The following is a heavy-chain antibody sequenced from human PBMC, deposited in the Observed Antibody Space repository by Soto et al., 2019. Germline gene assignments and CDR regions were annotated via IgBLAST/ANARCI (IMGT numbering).Heavy chain of an antibody. J-gene: IGHJ6*02. CDR3: ARVGYCTNGVCYTRDYYYGVDV. CDR1: GDSVSSNSAA. Sequence: SQTLSLTCAISGDSVSSNSAAWNWIRQSPSRGLEWLGRTYYRSKWYNDYAVSVKSRITINPDTSKNQFSLQLNSVTPEDTAVYYCARVGYCTNGVCYTRDYYYGVDVWGQGTTVTVSS. D-gene: IGHD2-8*01. V-gene: IGHV6-1*01. CDR2: TYYRSKWYN.